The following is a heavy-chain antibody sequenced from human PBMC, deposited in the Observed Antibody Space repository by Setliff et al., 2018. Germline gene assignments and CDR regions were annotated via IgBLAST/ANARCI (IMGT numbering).Heavy chain of an antibody. J-gene: IGHJ4*02. V-gene: IGHV1-24*01. CDR3: ATRLYDSSGYQDLGY. Sequence: RPPVKVSCKVSGYTLTELSRHWVRQAPGKGLEWMGGFDPEDGETIYAQKFQGRVTMTEDTSTDTAYMELSSLRSEDTAVYYCATRLYDSSGYQDLGYWGQGTLVTVSS. CDR2: FDPEDGET. CDR1: GYTLTELS. D-gene: IGHD3-22*01.